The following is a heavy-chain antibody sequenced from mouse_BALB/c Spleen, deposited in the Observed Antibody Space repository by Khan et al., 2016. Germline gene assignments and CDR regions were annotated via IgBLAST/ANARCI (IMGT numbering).Heavy chain of an antibody. J-gene: IGHJ3*01. CDR2: ISNGGGST. D-gene: IGHD1-2*01. V-gene: IGHV5-12*02. CDR1: GFTFSDYY. CDR3: ALLRLAY. Sequence: EVELVESGGGLVQPGGSLKLSCATSGFTFSDYYMYWVRQTPEKRLEWVAYISNGGGSTYYPDTVKGRFTISRDNAKNTLYLQMRRLKSEDTAMYYCALLRLAYWGQGTLVTVSA.